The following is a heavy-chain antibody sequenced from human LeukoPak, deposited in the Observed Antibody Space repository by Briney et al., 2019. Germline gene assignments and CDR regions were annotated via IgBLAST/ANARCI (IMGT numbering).Heavy chain of an antibody. CDR1: GFTFSSYE. Sequence: GGSLRLSCAASGFTFSSYEMNWVRQAPGKGLEWVSYISSSGSTIYYADSVKGRFTISRDNAKNSLYLQMNSLRAEDTAVYYCARSYCSGGSCPWGFDYWGPGTLVTVSS. J-gene: IGHJ4*02. D-gene: IGHD2-15*01. CDR2: ISSSGSTI. V-gene: IGHV3-48*03. CDR3: ARSYCSGGSCPWGFDY.